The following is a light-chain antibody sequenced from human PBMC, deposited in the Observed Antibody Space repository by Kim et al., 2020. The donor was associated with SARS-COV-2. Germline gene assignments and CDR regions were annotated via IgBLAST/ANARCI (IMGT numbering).Light chain of an antibody. J-gene: IGLJ2*01. CDR3: SSYSSSDIVL. CDR2: DVT. V-gene: IGLV2-14*04. CDR1: TSDVGLYNY. Sequence: GQWIDISCTGTTSDVGLYNYVSWFQQHAGKAPKVIIYDVTKRPAGCSNRFSGYKSGNTAALTISGLQTDDEADIYCSSYSSSDIVLFGGGTQLTVL.